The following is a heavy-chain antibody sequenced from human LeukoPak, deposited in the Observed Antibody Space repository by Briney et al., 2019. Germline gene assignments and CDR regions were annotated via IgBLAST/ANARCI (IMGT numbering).Heavy chain of an antibody. CDR3: ARYITVGATYQHFDY. CDR1: GYTFTSYG. V-gene: IGHV1-2*02. J-gene: IGHJ4*02. Sequence: ASVKVSCKASGYTFTSYGISWVRQAPGQGLEWMGWINPNSGGTNYAQKFQGRVTMTRDTSISTAYMELSRLRSDDTAVYYCARYITVGATYQHFDYWGQGTLVTVSS. D-gene: IGHD1-26*01. CDR2: INPNSGGT.